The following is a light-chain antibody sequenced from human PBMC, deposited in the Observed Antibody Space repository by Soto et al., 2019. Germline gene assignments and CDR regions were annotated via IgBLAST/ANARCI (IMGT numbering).Light chain of an antibody. CDR2: KAS. Sequence: DIQMTQSPSSLSASVGDRVTITCRASQSISDWLAWYQQKPGKAPKLLIYKASNLQNGVPSRFSGSGSGTEFTLTVSSLQPDDFATYYCQQYNSHSPLTFGGGTKVDIK. CDR1: QSISDW. CDR3: QQYNSHSPLT. V-gene: IGKV1-5*03. J-gene: IGKJ4*01.